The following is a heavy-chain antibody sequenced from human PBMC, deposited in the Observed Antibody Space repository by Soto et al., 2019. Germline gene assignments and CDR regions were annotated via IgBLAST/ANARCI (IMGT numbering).Heavy chain of an antibody. Sequence: QLQLQESGPGLVKPSETLSLTCTVSGGSISSSSYYWGWIRQPPGKGLEWIGSIYYSGSTYYNPSLKSRVTISVDTSKNQFSLKLSSVTAADTAVYYWARLRGAVAGGNFDYWGQGTLVTVSS. V-gene: IGHV4-39*01. CDR2: IYYSGST. J-gene: IGHJ4*02. CDR3: ARLRGAVAGGNFDY. D-gene: IGHD6-19*01. CDR1: GGSISSSSYY.